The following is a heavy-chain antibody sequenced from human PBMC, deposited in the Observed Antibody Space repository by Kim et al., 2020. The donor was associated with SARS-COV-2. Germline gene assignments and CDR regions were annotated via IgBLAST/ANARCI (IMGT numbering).Heavy chain of an antibody. CDR2: ISSSSSYI. Sequence: GGSLRLSCAASGFTFSSYSMNWVRQAPGKGLEWVSSISSSSSYIYYADSVKGRFTISRDNAKNSLYLQMNSLRAEDTAVYYCARDFLHFSTGTLFACWDVWGQGTTVTVSS. CDR1: GFTFSSYS. V-gene: IGHV3-21*01. CDR3: ARDFLHFSTGTLFACWDV. D-gene: IGHD1-1*01. J-gene: IGHJ6*02.